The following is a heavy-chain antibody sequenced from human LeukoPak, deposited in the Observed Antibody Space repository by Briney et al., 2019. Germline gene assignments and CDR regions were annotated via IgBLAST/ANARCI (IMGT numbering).Heavy chain of an antibody. CDR2: ISAYNGNT. J-gene: IGHJ5*02. V-gene: IGHV1-18*01. CDR3: ARDLGVTMVRGVANWFDP. D-gene: IGHD3-10*01. Sequence: ASVKVSCKASGYTFTNYGIIWVRQAPGQGLEWMGRISAYNGNTNYAQKLQGRVTVTTDTSTSTAYMELRSLRSDGTAVYFCARDLGVTMVRGVANWFDPWGQGTLVTVSS. CDR1: GYTFTNYG.